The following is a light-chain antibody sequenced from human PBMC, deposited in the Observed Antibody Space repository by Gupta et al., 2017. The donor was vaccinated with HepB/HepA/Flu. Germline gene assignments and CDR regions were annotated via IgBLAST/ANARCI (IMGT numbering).Light chain of an antibody. J-gene: IGLJ2*01. CDR1: TSDIGGYNY. Sequence: HYARTQTASVSGSPGQSITISCTASTSDIGGYNYVSWYQQHPGKDPKLMIYDVSNRPSGVSDRFSGSKSGSTASLTISGLQAEDEASDYCSSYTDSSPLVIFGGGTKLTIL. CDR2: DVS. CDR3: SSYTDSSPLVI. V-gene: IGLV2-14*03.